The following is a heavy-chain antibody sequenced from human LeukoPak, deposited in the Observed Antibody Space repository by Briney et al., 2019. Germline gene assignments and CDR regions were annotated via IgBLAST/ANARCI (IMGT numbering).Heavy chain of an antibody. CDR1: GGSISSSSYY. Sequence: PSETLSLTCTVSGGSISSSSYYWGWIRQPPGKGLEWIGNIYYSGSTYYNPSLKSRVTISVDTSKNQFSLKLSSVTAADTAVYYCARRTPPGYSYGYSDYWGQGTLVTVSS. CDR3: ARRTPPGYSYGYSDY. J-gene: IGHJ4*02. D-gene: IGHD5-18*01. CDR2: IYYSGST. V-gene: IGHV4-39*01.